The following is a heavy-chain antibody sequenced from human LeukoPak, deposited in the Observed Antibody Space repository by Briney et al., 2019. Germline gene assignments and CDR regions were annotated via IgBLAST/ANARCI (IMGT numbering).Heavy chain of an antibody. V-gene: IGHV3-7*01. D-gene: IGHD3-9*01. CDR2: INQDGTEK. CDR3: AKSGRDGVYDILTGYDY. J-gene: IGHJ4*02. Sequence: GESLRLSCAASGFTFTTYWMSWVRQAPGKGLEWVANINQDGTEKFYVDSVKGRFTISRDNAKNSLFLQMNSLRAEDTAVYYCAKSGRDGVYDILTGYDYWGQGTLVTVSS. CDR1: GFTFTTYW.